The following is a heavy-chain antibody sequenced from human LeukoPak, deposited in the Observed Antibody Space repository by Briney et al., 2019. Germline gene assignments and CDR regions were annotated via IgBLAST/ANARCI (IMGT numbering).Heavy chain of an antibody. CDR1: GFTFSSYW. J-gene: IGHJ4*02. Sequence: GGSLRLSCAASGFTFSSYWMSWVRQAPGKGLEWVANIKQDGSGKYYVDSVKGRFTISRDNAKNSLYLQMNSLRAEDTAVYYCARDIGSSWYGQFDYWGQGTLVTVSS. CDR2: IKQDGSGK. D-gene: IGHD6-13*01. V-gene: IGHV3-7*01. CDR3: ARDIGSSWYGQFDY.